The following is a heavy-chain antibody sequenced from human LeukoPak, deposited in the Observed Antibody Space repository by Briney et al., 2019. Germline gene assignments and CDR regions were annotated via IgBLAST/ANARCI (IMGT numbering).Heavy chain of an antibody. V-gene: IGHV3-66*01. CDR2: IYSGGST. D-gene: IGHD1-20*01. Sequence: GGSLRLSCVASGFTVSRNYMNWVRQAPGKGLEWVSVIYSGGSTYYADSVKGRFTISRDNSKNTLYLQMNSLRAEDTAVYYCAKDTKYNWNYVNYWGQGTLVTVSS. CDR1: GFTVSRNY. J-gene: IGHJ4*02. CDR3: AKDTKYNWNYVNY.